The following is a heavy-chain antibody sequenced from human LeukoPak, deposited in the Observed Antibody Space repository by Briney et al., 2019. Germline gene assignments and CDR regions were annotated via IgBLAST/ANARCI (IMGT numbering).Heavy chain of an antibody. Sequence: GGSLRLSCAASGFTVSGDYMSWVRQAPGKGLEWVSVIYSGGSTYYADSVKGRFTISRDNSKNTLYLQMNSLRAEDTAVYYCARGQSIGDYYGSGSYSGAFDIWGQGTMVTVSS. J-gene: IGHJ3*02. CDR1: GFTVSGDY. CDR3: ARGQSIGDYYGSGSYSGAFDI. V-gene: IGHV3-53*01. CDR2: IYSGGST. D-gene: IGHD3-10*01.